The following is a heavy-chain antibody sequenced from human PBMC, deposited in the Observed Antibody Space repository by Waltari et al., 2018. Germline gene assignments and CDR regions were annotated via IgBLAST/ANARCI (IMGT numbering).Heavy chain of an antibody. J-gene: IGHJ4*02. CDR3: ARDDCSGGSCYSGDSSAPFGY. CDR2: IYYSGST. V-gene: IGHV4-31*03. Sequence: QVQLQESGPGLVKPSQTLSLTCTVSGGSISSGGYYWSWIRQHPGKGLEWIGYIYYSGSTYYNPSLKSRVTISVDTSKNQFSLKLSSVTAADTAVYYCARDDCSGGSCYSGDSSAPFGYWGQGTLVTVSS. CDR1: GGSISSGGYY. D-gene: IGHD2-15*01.